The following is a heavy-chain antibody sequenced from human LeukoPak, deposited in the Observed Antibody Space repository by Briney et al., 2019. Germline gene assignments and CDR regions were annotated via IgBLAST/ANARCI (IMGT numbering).Heavy chain of an antibody. J-gene: IGHJ6*03. Sequence: PGGSLRLSCAASGFTFDDYAMHWVRQAPGKGLEWVSGISWNSGSIGYADSVKGRFTISRDNAKNSLYLQMNSLRAEDTALYHCARVRVTTDYYSYMDVWGKGTTVTIS. CDR3: ARVRVTTDYYSYMDV. CDR2: ISWNSGSI. D-gene: IGHD2-21*02. V-gene: IGHV3-9*01. CDR1: GFTFDDYA.